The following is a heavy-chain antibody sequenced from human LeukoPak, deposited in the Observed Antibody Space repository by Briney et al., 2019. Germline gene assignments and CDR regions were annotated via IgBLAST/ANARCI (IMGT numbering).Heavy chain of an antibody. J-gene: IGHJ4*02. Sequence: PGGSLRLSCAASGFTFCSYAMSWGRQAPGKGLGWVSAISGSGGNTYYADSVKGRFTISRDNSKTTLYLHINRLSAEATAVYYCANSGGIQLGSRMGDYWGQGTLVTVSS. CDR3: ANSGGIQLGSRMGDY. CDR2: ISGSGGNT. CDR1: GFTFCSYA. V-gene: IGHV3-23*01. D-gene: IGHD5-18*01.